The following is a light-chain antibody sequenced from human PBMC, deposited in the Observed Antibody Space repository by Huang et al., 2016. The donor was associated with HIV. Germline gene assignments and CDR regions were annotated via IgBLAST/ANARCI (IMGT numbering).Light chain of an antibody. CDR1: QSHIHSNGHNY. J-gene: IGKJ1*01. CDR2: LGS. CDR3: MQCLQTWT. V-gene: IGKV2-28*01. Sequence: DIVMVQSPASLSVTPAKAASITCRSSQSHIHSNGHNYLDRYWQKPGQPPQLRIYLGSIQAAVAPDRCSGSVSGTYFPLRINRVDAGDVGIYYCMQCLQTWTFGQGTKVEI.